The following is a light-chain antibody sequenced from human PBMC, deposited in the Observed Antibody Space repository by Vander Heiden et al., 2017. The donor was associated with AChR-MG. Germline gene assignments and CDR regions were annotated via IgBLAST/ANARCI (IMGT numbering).Light chain of an antibody. CDR1: SSNIGAGYD. J-gene: IGLJ2*01. CDR2: GNS. Sequence: QSVLTQPPSVSGAPGPRVTISCTGSSSNIGAGYDVHGYQQLPGTAPKLLIYGNSDRPSGVPDRFSGSKSGTSASRAITGLQAEDEADYYCQSYDSGLSGSVFGGGTKLTVL. CDR3: QSYDSGLSGSV. V-gene: IGLV1-40*01.